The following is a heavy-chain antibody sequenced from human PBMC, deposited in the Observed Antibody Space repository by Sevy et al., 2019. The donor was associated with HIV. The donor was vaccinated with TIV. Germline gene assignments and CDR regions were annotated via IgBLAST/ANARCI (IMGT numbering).Heavy chain of an antibody. CDR2: ISNSGSDI. V-gene: IGHV3-48*03. CDR3: ARDLPPSATTVAHFDY. J-gene: IGHJ4*02. CDR1: GFTFSSYE. Sequence: GRSLRLSCVASGFTFSSYEMNWVRQAPGKGLEWVSYISNSGSDIHYSDSLRGRFTISRDNAKNSLFLQMNSLRAEDTAVYYCARDLPPSATTVAHFDYWGQGTLVTVSS. D-gene: IGHD4-17*01.